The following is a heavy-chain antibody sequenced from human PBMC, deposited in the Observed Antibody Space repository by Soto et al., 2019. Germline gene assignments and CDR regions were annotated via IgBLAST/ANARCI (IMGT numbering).Heavy chain of an antibody. CDR2: INAGNGNT. V-gene: IGHV1-3*01. D-gene: IGHD5-18*01. CDR3: ARVYSYGLYYYYMDV. Sequence: ASVKVSCKASGYTFTSYAMHWVRQAPGQRLEWMGWINAGNGNTKYSQKFQGRVTITRDTSASTAYMELSSLRSEDTAVYYCARVYSYGLYYYYMDVWGKGTTVTV. J-gene: IGHJ6*03. CDR1: GYTFTSYA.